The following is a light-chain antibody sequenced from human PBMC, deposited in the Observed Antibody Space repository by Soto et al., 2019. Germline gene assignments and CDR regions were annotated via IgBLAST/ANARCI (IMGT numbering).Light chain of an antibody. CDR3: QQRYSTLYT. CDR1: QSISSY. CDR2: AAS. J-gene: IGKJ2*01. V-gene: IGKV1-39*01. Sequence: DIQMTQSPSSLSASVGDRVTITCRASQSISSYLNWYQQKPGKAPKLLIYAASSLQSGVPSRFSGSGSETDFTLTISSLQPEDFATYYCQQRYSTLYTFGQGTKVDIK.